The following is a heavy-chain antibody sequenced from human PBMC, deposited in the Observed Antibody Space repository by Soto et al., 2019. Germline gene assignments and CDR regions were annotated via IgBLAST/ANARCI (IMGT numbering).Heavy chain of an antibody. CDR2: ISGSGTTI. V-gene: IGHV3-48*01. Sequence: EVQLVESGGGLVQPGGSLRLSCAASGFTFSSYSVNWVRQAPGKGLEWVSYISGSGTTIYYADSVKGRFTVSRDNAKNSLYLQMNSLRAEDMAVYYCARTWYSSGWGWFDPWGQGTLVTVSS. CDR3: ARTWYSSGWGWFDP. J-gene: IGHJ5*02. CDR1: GFTFSSYS. D-gene: IGHD6-19*01.